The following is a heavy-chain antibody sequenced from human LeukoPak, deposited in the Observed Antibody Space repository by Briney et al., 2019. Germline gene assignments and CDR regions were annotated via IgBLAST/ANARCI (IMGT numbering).Heavy chain of an antibody. Sequence: PGGSLRLSCAASGFTVSSKYMSWVRQAPGKGLEWIGRIYSSGSTNYNPSLESRVTISIDASENQFSLKLSSVTAADTAVYYCAREVLVPAARQYFQHWGQGTLVTVSS. CDR1: GFTVSSKY. D-gene: IGHD2-2*01. V-gene: IGHV4-4*08. CDR2: IYSSGST. J-gene: IGHJ1*01. CDR3: AREVLVPAARQYFQH.